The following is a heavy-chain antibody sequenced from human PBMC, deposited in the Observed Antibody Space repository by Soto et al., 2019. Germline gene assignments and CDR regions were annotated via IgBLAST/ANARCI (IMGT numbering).Heavy chain of an antibody. J-gene: IGHJ1*01. D-gene: IGHD6-25*01. CDR3: ARAAPTFQH. Sequence: EVQLVESGGGLVQPGGSLRLSCAASGFILSDHYMDWVRQAPGKGLEWVGRSRNKANSYTTEYVASVKGRFTISRDESKNSLYLQMNSLRTEDTAVYYCARAAPTFQHWGQGTLVTVSS. CDR1: GFILSDHY. CDR2: SRNKANSYTT. V-gene: IGHV3-72*01.